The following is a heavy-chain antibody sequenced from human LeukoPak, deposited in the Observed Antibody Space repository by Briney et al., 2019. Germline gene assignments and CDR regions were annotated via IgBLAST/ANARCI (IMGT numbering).Heavy chain of an antibody. CDR2: IYPSGST. Sequence: SETLSLTCSVSGGSISSYYWSWIRQPPGKGLEWIGEIYPSGSTNYNPSLKSRVTISIDKSKNQFFLKLSSVTVADTAVYYCARDTGGRGRLDAFDIWGQGTMVTVSS. CDR1: GGSISSYY. D-gene: IGHD2-8*02. V-gene: IGHV4-59*12. J-gene: IGHJ3*02. CDR3: ARDTGGRGRLDAFDI.